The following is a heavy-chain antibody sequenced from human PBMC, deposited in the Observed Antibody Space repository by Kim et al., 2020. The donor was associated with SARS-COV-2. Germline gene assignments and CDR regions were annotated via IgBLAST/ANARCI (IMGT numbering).Heavy chain of an antibody. D-gene: IGHD5-12*01. Sequence: GGSLRLSCAASGFTFSSYAMHWVRQAPGKGLEWVAVISYDGSNKYYAYSVKGRFTISRDNSKNTLYLQMNSLRAEDTAVYYCARGNWGYSGERDYWGQGTLVTVSS. J-gene: IGHJ4*02. CDR1: GFTFSSYA. V-gene: IGHV3-30-3*01. CDR2: ISYDGSNK. CDR3: ARGNWGYSGERDY.